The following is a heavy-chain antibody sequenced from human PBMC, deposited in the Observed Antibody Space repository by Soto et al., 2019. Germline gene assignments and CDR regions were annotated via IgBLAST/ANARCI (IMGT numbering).Heavy chain of an antibody. CDR2: ISYDGSNK. Sequence: EGSLRLSCAASGFTFSSYGMHWVRQAPGKGLEWVAVISYDGSNKYYADSVKGRFTISRDNSKNTLYLQMNSLRAEDTAVYYCAKDRGYSSGIDYWGQGTLVTVSS. J-gene: IGHJ4*02. CDR1: GFTFSSYG. D-gene: IGHD6-19*01. V-gene: IGHV3-30*18. CDR3: AKDRGYSSGIDY.